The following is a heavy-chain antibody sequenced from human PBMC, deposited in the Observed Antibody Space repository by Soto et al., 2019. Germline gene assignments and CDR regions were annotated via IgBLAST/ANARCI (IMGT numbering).Heavy chain of an antibody. Sequence: ASVKVSCNASGYTFTNYGISWVRQAPGQGLEWMGWISAYNGHTNYAQKFQGRVTMTTDTSTSTGYMELRSLRFDDTAVYYCVRDEQSGPGYWGQGTLVTVSS. J-gene: IGHJ4*02. D-gene: IGHD5-12*01. V-gene: IGHV1-18*04. CDR1: GYTFTNYG. CDR3: VRDEQSGPGY. CDR2: ISAYNGHT.